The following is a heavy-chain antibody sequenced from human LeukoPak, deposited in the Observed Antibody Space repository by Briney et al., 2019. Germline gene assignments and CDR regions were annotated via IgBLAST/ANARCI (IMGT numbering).Heavy chain of an antibody. V-gene: IGHV3-21*01. Sequence: GGSLRLSCAASGFTFSSYGLNWVRQAPGKGREGASSISGSSSYIYYADSVKGRFTISRDNAKNSLYLQMNSLRAEDTAVYYCARDHYYDSSGYSGRKFDYWGQGTLVTVSS. J-gene: IGHJ4*02. CDR3: ARDHYYDSSGYSGRKFDY. D-gene: IGHD3-22*01. CDR1: GFTFSSYG. CDR2: ISGSSSYI.